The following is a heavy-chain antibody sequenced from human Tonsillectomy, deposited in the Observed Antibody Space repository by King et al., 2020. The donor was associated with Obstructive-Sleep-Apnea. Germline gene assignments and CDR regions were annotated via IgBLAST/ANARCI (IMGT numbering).Heavy chain of an antibody. Sequence: VQLVESGGVVVQPGGSLRLSCAASGFTFDDYTMHWVRQAPGKGLEWGSLISCGGGSTYYAASVKGRFTISRDNSKNSLYLQMNSLRTEDTALYYCAKAYYYGSGSYYDYWGQGTLVTVSS. CDR3: AKAYYYGSGSYYDY. V-gene: IGHV3-43*01. CDR1: GFTFDDYT. J-gene: IGHJ4*02. CDR2: ISCGGGST. D-gene: IGHD3-10*01.